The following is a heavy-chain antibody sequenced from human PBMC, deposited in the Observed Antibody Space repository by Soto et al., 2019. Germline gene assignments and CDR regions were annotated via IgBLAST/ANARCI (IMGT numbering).Heavy chain of an antibody. CDR3: ARGNCFIYHWFDP. CDR2: ISAYNGNT. J-gene: IGHJ5*01. D-gene: IGHD1-20*01. Sequence: QVQLVQSGAEVKKPGASVKVSCKASGYTFTRYGISWVRQAPGQVLEWMGWISAYNGNTNYAQKLQGRVTITTDTCKSTGHMKLIDLGADDTAEYYCARGNCFIYHWFDPCGQGTLVTVSS. V-gene: IGHV1-18*01. CDR1: GYTFTRYG.